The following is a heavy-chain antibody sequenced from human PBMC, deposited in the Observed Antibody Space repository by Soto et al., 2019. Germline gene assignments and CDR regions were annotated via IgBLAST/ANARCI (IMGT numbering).Heavy chain of an antibody. Sequence: EVQLVESGGGLVKPGGSLRLSCAASGFTLSSYTMNWVRQAPGKGLEWVSSISSSSSYIYYADSVKGRFTISRDNDKNSLHLQMNSLRAEDTAVYYCSRDDCTNGVCYPLWGQGTLVTVSS. V-gene: IGHV3-21*01. D-gene: IGHD2-8*01. CDR1: GFTLSSYT. J-gene: IGHJ4*02. CDR3: SRDDCTNGVCYPL. CDR2: ISSSSSYI.